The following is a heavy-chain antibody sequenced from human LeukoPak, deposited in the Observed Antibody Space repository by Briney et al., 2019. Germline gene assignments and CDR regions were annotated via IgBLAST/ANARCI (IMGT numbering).Heavy chain of an antibody. D-gene: IGHD5-18*01. V-gene: IGHV3-23*01. CDR3: AKCSYTYGNDAYDI. Sequence: GGSLRLSCAASGFTFSNFAMNWVRQAPGKGLEWVSSIRGGGANPHYADSVKGRFTISRNNSKNTLYMEMNSWRAEDTAVYYFAKCSYTYGNDAYDIWGQGTMVTVSS. J-gene: IGHJ3*02. CDR2: IRGGGANP. CDR1: GFTFSNFA.